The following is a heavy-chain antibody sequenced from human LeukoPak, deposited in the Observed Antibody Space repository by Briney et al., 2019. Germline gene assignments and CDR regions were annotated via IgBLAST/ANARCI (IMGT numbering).Heavy chain of an antibody. CDR3: ARERADYYGSGSYYSFLDY. Sequence: SETLSLTCAVYGGSFSGYYWSWIRQPPGKGLEWIGEINHSGSTNYNPSLKSRVTISVDTSKNQFSLKLSSVTAADTAVYYCARERADYYGSGSYYSFLDYWGQGTLVTVSS. CDR2: INHSGST. CDR1: GGSFSGYY. D-gene: IGHD3-10*01. V-gene: IGHV4-34*01. J-gene: IGHJ4*02.